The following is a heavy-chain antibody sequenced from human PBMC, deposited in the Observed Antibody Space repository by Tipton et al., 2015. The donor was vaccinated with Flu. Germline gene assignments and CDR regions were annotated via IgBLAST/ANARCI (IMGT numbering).Heavy chain of an antibody. V-gene: IGHV4-59*01. Sequence: TLSLTCAVYGGSFSSYYWSWIRQPPGKGLEWIGYIYYSGSTNYNPSLKSRVTISVDTSKNQFSLKLSSVTAADTAVYYCARNGSWGYDAFDIWGQGTMVTVSS. CDR3: ARNGSWGYDAFDI. CDR1: GGSFSSYY. CDR2: IYYSGST. J-gene: IGHJ3*02. D-gene: IGHD3-16*01.